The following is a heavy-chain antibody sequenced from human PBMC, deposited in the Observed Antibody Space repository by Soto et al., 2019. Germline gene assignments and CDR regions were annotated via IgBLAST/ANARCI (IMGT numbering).Heavy chain of an antibody. J-gene: IGHJ5*02. CDR2: ISAYNGNT. Sequence: ASVKVSCKASGYTFTSYGISWVRQAPGQGLEWMGWISAYNGNTNYAQKLQGRVTMTTDTSTSTAYMELRSLRSDDAAVYYCARDKWTAAVAAAGNNWLDPWGQGTLVTVSS. V-gene: IGHV1-18*01. CDR1: GYTFTSYG. CDR3: ARDKWTAAVAAAGNNWLDP. D-gene: IGHD6-13*01.